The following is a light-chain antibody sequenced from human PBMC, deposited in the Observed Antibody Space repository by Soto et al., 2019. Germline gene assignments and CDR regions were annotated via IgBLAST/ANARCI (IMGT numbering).Light chain of an antibody. V-gene: IGKV2-24*01. CDR2: KIS. CDR3: MQATQSYT. J-gene: IGKJ2*01. CDR1: QSLVHIDGNTY. Sequence: DIVLTQTRLSSPVTLGQPAPISCRSSQSLVHIDGNTYFNWLQQRPGQPPRLLSYKISNRFPGVPDRFSGSGAGTDFTLKSSRVEAEDVGVYYCMQATQSYTWGQGTRLEIK.